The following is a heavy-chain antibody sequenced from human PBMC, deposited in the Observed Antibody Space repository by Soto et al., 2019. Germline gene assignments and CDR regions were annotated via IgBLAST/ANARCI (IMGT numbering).Heavy chain of an antibody. CDR3: AKDTRIYYDFWSGTYYFDY. D-gene: IGHD3-3*01. Sequence: GGSLRLSCAASGFTFSSYGMHWVRQAPGKGLEWVAVISYDGSNKYYADSVKGRFTISRDNSKNTLYLQMNSLRAEDTAVYYCAKDTRIYYDFWSGTYYFDYWGQGTLVTVSS. J-gene: IGHJ4*02. CDR2: ISYDGSNK. V-gene: IGHV3-30*18. CDR1: GFTFSSYG.